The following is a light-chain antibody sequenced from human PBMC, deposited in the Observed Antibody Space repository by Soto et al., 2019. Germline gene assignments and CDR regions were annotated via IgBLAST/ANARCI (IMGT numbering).Light chain of an antibody. J-gene: IGKJ1*01. V-gene: IGKV2-28*01. Sequence: DIVMTQSPLSLPVTPGEPASISCRSSQSLLHSNGSNSLDWYLQKPGQSPQLLIYLGSNRASGVPDRFSGSGSGTDFTLKISRVEAEDVGVYYCMQAIQTPWTFGQGTKVEIK. CDR1: QSLLHSNGSNS. CDR3: MQAIQTPWT. CDR2: LGS.